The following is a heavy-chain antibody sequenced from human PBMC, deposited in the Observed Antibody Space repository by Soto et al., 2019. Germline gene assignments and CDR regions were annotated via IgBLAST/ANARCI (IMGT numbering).Heavy chain of an antibody. CDR1: GFTFSSYA. D-gene: IGHD1-26*01. CDR3: ARRGSGGYYDY. Sequence: EVQLLESGGGLVQPGGSLRLSCAASGFTFSSYAMRWVRQAPGKGLEWVSAISGSGGSTYYADSVKGRFTVSRDTSKNTWYLQMNSLRAEDTAVYYCARRGSGGYYDYWGQGTLVTVSS. CDR2: ISGSGGST. V-gene: IGHV3-23*01. J-gene: IGHJ4*02.